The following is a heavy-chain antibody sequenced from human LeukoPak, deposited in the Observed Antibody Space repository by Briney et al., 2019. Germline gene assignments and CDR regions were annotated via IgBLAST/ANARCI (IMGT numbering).Heavy chain of an antibody. J-gene: IGHJ1*01. Sequence: GGSLRLSCAASGFTFSSYAMSWVRQAPGKGLEWVSAISGSGGSTYYADSVKGRFTISRDNSKNTLYLQMNSLRAEDTAVYYCAKDRGSSWNKGEFQHWGQGTLVTVSS. CDR1: GFTFSSYA. D-gene: IGHD6-13*01. CDR2: ISGSGGST. V-gene: IGHV3-23*01. CDR3: AKDRGSSWNKGEFQH.